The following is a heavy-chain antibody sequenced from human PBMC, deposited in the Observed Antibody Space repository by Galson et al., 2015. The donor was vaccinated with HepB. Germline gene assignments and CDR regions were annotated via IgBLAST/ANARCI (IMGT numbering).Heavy chain of an antibody. CDR1: GFTFSSYW. CDR2: IKQDGSEK. J-gene: IGHJ2*01. Sequence: LRLSCAASGFTFSSYWMSWVRQAPGKGLEWVANIKQDGSEKYYVDSVKGRFTISRDNAKNSLYLQMNSLRAEDTAVYYCARDRRGGNAYWYFDLWGRGTLVTVSS. D-gene: IGHD4-23*01. V-gene: IGHV3-7*03. CDR3: ARDRRGGNAYWYFDL.